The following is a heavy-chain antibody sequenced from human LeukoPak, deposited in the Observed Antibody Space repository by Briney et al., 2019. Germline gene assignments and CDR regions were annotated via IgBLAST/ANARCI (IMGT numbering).Heavy chain of an antibody. CDR3: SRRGGNDGWGAFDM. J-gene: IGHJ3*02. V-gene: IGHV3-23*01. CDR2: ISGSGGST. Sequence: GGSLRLSCAASGFTFSSNAMSWVRQAPGKGLEWVSGISGSGGSTYYADSVKGRFTISRDNSKNTLYLQMNSLRAEDTAVYYCSRRGGNDGWGAFDMWGQGTMVIVSS. D-gene: IGHD5-24*01. CDR1: GFTFSSNA.